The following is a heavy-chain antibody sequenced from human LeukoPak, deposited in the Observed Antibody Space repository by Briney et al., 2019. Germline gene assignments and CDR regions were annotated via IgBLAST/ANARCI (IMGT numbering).Heavy chain of an antibody. J-gene: IGHJ4*02. V-gene: IGHV5-51*01. D-gene: IGHD1/OR15-1a*01. CDR2: IYPGDSDT. CDR1: GYRFSTYW. Sequence: NHGESLKISCKGSGYRFSTYWIGWVRQMPGKGLEWMGIIYPGDSDTRYSPSFQGQVTISADKSISTAYLQWSSLKASDTAMYYCATYRNNEGFDSWGQGTLVTVSS. CDR3: ATYRNNEGFDS.